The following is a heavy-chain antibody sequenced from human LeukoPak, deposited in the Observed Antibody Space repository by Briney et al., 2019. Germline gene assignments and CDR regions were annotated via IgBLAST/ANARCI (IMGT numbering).Heavy chain of an antibody. J-gene: IGHJ4*02. D-gene: IGHD4-17*01. CDR1: GFTFSNYW. CDR3: ALPLRDGDFYFDY. CDR2: INRDGRST. Sequence: GGSLRLSCAASGFTFSNYWTHWVHHAPGKGLVWVSRINRDGRSTNYADSVKGRFTISRDNAKNTVFLQMNSLRAEDTAVYYCALPLRDGDFYFDYWGQGALVTVSS. V-gene: IGHV3-74*01.